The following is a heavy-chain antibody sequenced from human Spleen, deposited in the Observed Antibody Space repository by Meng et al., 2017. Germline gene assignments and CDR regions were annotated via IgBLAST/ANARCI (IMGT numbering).Heavy chain of an antibody. D-gene: IGHD3-22*01. CDR3: ARLIGDSSGYFYLDS. CDR2: IYPLGSVYSSGTT. V-gene: IGHV4-61*02. CDR1: GGSISSGSGF. J-gene: IGHJ4*02. Sequence: SETLSLTCTVSGGSISSGSGFWSWIRQPAGSGLEWIGRIYPLGSVYSSGTTAYNPSLKSRFTISVDTSKNQFSLKLTTVTAADTAVYYYARLIGDSSGYFYLDSWGQGKLVTVSS.